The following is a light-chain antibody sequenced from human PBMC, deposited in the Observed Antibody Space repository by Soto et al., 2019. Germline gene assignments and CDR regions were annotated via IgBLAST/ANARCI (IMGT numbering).Light chain of an antibody. CDR2: GAS. J-gene: IGKJ1*01. Sequence: EIVLTQSPGTLSLSPGERATLSCRASQSVSSSYLAWYQQKPGQAPRLLIYGASSRATGIPDRFSGSGSGTDFTLTISRLEPEDFAVYYCQKYSSSPPTFGQGTKVEIK. CDR1: QSVSSSY. V-gene: IGKV3-20*01. CDR3: QKYSSSPPT.